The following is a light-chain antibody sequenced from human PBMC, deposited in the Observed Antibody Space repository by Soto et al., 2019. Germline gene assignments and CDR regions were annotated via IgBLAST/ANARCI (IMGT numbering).Light chain of an antibody. CDR1: SSDVGSYNH. CDR3: CSYAGSSTVV. J-gene: IGLJ2*01. CDR2: EVS. V-gene: IGLV2-23*02. Sequence: QSALTQPASVSGSPGQSITISCTGTSSDVGSYNHVSWYQQHPAKAPKLMIYEVSKRPSGVSNRFSGSKSGSTASLTISGLQAEDEADYYCCSYAGSSTVVFGGGTKLTVL.